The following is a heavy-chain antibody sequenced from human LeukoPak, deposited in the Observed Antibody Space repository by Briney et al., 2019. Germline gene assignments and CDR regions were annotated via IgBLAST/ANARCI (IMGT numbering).Heavy chain of an antibody. Sequence: PSETLSLTCTVSGGSISSSSYHWGWIRQPPGKGLEWIGNIFYTGSTYYNPSLKSRVTISVDTSKNQFSLKLSSVTAADTAVYYCARVTSSGYLYWGQGTLVTVSS. CDR3: ARVTSSGYLY. D-gene: IGHD3-22*01. CDR2: IFYTGST. V-gene: IGHV4-39*07. J-gene: IGHJ4*02. CDR1: GGSISSSSYH.